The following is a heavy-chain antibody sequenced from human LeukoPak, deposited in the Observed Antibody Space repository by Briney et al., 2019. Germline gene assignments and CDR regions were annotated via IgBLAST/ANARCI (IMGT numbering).Heavy chain of an antibody. D-gene: IGHD6-19*01. CDR1: GYTFTSYG. Sequence: ASVKVSCKASGYTFTSYGISWVRQAPGQGLEWMGWISTYNDNTNYAQKFQGRVTMTTDTSTSTAYMDLRSLRSDDTAVYYCARDYSSGWTRGIYFDYWGQGTLVTVSS. J-gene: IGHJ4*02. V-gene: IGHV1-18*01. CDR2: ISTYNDNT. CDR3: ARDYSSGWTRGIYFDY.